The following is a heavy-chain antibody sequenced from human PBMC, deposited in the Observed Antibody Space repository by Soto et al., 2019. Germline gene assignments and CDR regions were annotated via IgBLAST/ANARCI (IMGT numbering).Heavy chain of an antibody. CDR3: ARDYDKSGYDYFDP. CDR1: EYSFTGHY. D-gene: IGHD3-22*01. Sequence: ASVEVSCKASEYSFTGHYLHWVRLARGQGLEWMGWIDPKSGDTKYAQKFQDRVTMTRDTSISTAYMDLSRLTSDDTAVYYCARDYDKSGYDYFDPWGQGTLVTVSS. J-gene: IGHJ5*02. CDR2: IDPKSGDT. V-gene: IGHV1-2*02.